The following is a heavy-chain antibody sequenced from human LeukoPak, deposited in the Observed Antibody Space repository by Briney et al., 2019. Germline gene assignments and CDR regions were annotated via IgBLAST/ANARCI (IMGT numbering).Heavy chain of an antibody. Sequence: PGGSLRLSCAASGFTLSSYGMHWVRQAPGKGLEWVAVISYDGSNKYYADSVKGRFTISKDNSKNTLYLQMNSLRAEDTAVYYCAKDLATMVRGVMDVWGQGTTVTVSS. CDR3: AKDLATMVRGVMDV. CDR1: GFTLSSYG. D-gene: IGHD3-10*01. CDR2: ISYDGSNK. J-gene: IGHJ6*02. V-gene: IGHV3-30*18.